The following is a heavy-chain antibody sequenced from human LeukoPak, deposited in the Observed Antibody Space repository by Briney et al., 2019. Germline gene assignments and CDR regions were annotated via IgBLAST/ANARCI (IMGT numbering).Heavy chain of an antibody. D-gene: IGHD2-2*02. V-gene: IGHV3-49*04. CDR2: IRSKGYGGTT. Sequence: PGXXLRLSCTASGFTFGDYAMSWVRQAQGKGLEWVGFIRSKGYGGTTEYAASVKGRLTEARDENKMIAYMQIHRRKNEDTAVYYCTRDRIVVVPAAIGYFDYWGQGTLVTVSS. CDR3: TRDRIVVVPAAIGYFDY. CDR1: GFTFGDYA. J-gene: IGHJ4*02.